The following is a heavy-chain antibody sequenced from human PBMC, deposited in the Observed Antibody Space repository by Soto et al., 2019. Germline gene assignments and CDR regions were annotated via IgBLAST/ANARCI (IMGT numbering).Heavy chain of an antibody. CDR1: GFTFSSYG. V-gene: IGHV3-33*01. J-gene: IGHJ4*02. CDR2: IWYDGSNK. CDR3: ARDGYQWLRFLDY. Sequence: QVQLVESGGGVVQPGRSLRLSCAASGFTFSSYGMHWVRQAPGKGLEWVAVIWYDGSNKYYADSVKGRFTISRDNSKNTLYLQMNSLRAEDTAVYYCARDGYQWLRFLDYWGQGTLVTVSS. D-gene: IGHD5-12*01.